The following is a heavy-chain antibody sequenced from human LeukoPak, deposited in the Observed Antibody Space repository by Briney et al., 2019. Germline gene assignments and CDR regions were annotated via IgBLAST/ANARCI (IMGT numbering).Heavy chain of an antibody. Sequence: SVKVSCKASGGTFSSYAISWVRQAPGQGLEWMGGIITIFGTANFAQKFQGRVTITADESTSTAYMELSSLRSEDTAVYYCARGNVLRFLEWRQTGYYYYYMDVWGKGTTVTVSS. D-gene: IGHD3-3*01. CDR1: GGTFSSYA. V-gene: IGHV1-69*01. J-gene: IGHJ6*03. CDR3: ARGNVLRFLEWRQTGYYYYYMDV. CDR2: IITIFGTA.